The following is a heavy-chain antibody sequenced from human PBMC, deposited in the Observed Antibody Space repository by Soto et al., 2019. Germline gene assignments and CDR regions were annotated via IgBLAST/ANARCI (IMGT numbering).Heavy chain of an antibody. CDR2: IDRSSSYI. CDR3: ASLPFYYDSRGYPFYYGMNV. D-gene: IGHD3-22*01. J-gene: IGHJ6*02. V-gene: IGHV3-21*01. CDR1: GFTFSTYT. Sequence: SGFTFSTYTMNWVRQAPGKGLEWVSSIDRSSSYIYYADSVKGRFTISRDNAKHSLYLQMNSLGAEDTAVYYCASLPFYYDSRGYPFYYGMNVWGQGTTVTVSS.